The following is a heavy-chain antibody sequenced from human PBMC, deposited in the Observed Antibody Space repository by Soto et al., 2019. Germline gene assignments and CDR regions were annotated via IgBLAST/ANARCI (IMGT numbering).Heavy chain of an antibody. CDR1: GFTFSSYG. V-gene: IGHV3-33*01. D-gene: IGHD5-18*01. CDR3: ARDPQTDFRWIQLWAEHYYGMDV. CDR2: IWYDGSNK. J-gene: IGHJ6*02. Sequence: QVQLVESGGGVVQPGRSLRLSCAASGFTFSSYGMHWVSQAPGKGLEWVAVIWYDGSNKYYADSVKGRFTISRDNSKNTLYLQMNSLRAEDTAVYYCARDPQTDFRWIQLWAEHYYGMDVWGQGTTVTVSS.